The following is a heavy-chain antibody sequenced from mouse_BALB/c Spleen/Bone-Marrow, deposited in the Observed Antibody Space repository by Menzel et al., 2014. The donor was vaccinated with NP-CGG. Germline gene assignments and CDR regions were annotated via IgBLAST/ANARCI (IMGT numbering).Heavy chain of an antibody. J-gene: IGHJ3*01. CDR1: DYTFTSYW. V-gene: IGHV1-7*01. D-gene: IGHD4-1*01. CDR3: ARYWDAY. Sequence: VKLQESGAELAKPGASVKTSCKVSDYTFTSYWIHWVKQRPGQGLEWIGYIDPRTANTEYSQKFKDKATLTADKSSSTAYMQLSSLTSEDSAVYYCARYWDAYWGQGTLVTVSA. CDR2: IDPRTANT.